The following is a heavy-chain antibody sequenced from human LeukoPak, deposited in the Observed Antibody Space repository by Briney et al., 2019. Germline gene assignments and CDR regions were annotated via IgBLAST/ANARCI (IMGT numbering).Heavy chain of an antibody. D-gene: IGHD6-19*01. Sequence: GGTLRLSCAASGFTFSSYWMHWVRQAPGKGLVWVSRINRDGSTTSYADSVKGRFTISRDNAKNTLYLQMNSLRAEDTAVYYCARDRGYSSGWFYFDYWGQGTLVTVSS. CDR2: INRDGSTT. V-gene: IGHV3-74*01. CDR1: GFTFSSYW. CDR3: ARDRGYSSGWFYFDY. J-gene: IGHJ4*02.